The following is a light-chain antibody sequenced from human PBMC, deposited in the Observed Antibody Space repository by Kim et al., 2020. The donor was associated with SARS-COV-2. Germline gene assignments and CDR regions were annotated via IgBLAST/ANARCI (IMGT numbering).Light chain of an antibody. CDR3: KHRINWPLT. CDR1: QSVNNY. V-gene: IGKV3-11*01. J-gene: IGKJ4*01. Sequence: EIVLTQSPAILSLSPGERATLSCRASQSVNNYLAWYQQKPGQAPRLLIYDASNRVSGIPARFSGSGSGTDFTLTISSLEPEDFAIYYCKHRINWPLTFGGGTKVDIK. CDR2: DAS.